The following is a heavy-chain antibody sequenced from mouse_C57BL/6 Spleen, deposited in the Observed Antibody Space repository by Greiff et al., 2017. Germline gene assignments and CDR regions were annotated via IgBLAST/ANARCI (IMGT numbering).Heavy chain of an antibody. Sequence: EVQLQQSGPELVKPGASVKISCKASGYTFTDYYMNWVKQSHGKSLEWIGDINPNNGGTSYNQKFKGKATLTVDKSSSTAYMELRSLTSEDSAVYYCAVDSSGYPCAYWGQGTLVTVSA. J-gene: IGHJ3*01. CDR3: AVDSSGYPCAY. CDR2: INPNNGGT. CDR1: GYTFTDYY. D-gene: IGHD3-2*02. V-gene: IGHV1-26*01.